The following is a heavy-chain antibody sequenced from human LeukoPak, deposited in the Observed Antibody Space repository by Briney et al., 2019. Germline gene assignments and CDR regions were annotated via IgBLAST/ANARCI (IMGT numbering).Heavy chain of an antibody. D-gene: IGHD3-22*01. CDR1: GNTLSDFS. J-gene: IGHJ4*02. CDR3: ATSINYNDYPFDS. V-gene: IGHV1-24*01. CDR2: FDPEDGQT. Sequence: ASVKVSCKVSGNTLSDFSIHWARQAPGKGLEWMGGFDPEDGQTVYAETFQDRVTMTEDSSTGTAYMDLHTLRSEDTAIYYCATSINYNDYPFDSWGQGTLVTVSS.